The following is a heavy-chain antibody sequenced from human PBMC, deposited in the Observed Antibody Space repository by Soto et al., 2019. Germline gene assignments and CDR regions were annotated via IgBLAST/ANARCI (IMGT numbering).Heavy chain of an antibody. J-gene: IGHJ5*02. CDR3: AKDAVAYNGEWDWFDL. V-gene: IGHV3-23*01. CDR2: IGGSGSSA. D-gene: IGHD3-10*01. Sequence: EGQLLESGGGLVQPVGSLRLSCVAPGFTFKNFAMTWVRQAPGKGMEWVSAIGGSGSSANYADSVKGRFTVSRDDSRSTLYLKISGLRVDDTALYYCAKDAVAYNGEWDWFDLWGQGTLVTVSS. CDR1: GFTFKNFA.